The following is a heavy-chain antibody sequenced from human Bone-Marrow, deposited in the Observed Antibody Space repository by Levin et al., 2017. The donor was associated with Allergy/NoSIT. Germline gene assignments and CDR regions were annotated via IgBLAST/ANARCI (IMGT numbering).Heavy chain of an antibody. CDR3: ARDSIGEAAGSFDS. J-gene: IGHJ4*02. Sequence: SVKVSCKASGYTFNTYLISWVRQAPGQGLEWMGGIVPIFGTVNYAQKFQGRVTITADESTSTAYMELSSLTSEDTAVYHCARDSIGEAAGSFDSWGQGTLVTVSS. CDR2: IVPIFGTV. V-gene: IGHV1-69*13. D-gene: IGHD6-13*01. CDR1: GYTFNTYL.